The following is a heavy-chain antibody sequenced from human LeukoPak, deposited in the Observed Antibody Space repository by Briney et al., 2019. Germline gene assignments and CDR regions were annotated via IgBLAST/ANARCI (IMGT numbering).Heavy chain of an antibody. J-gene: IGHJ4*02. CDR1: GYSLSELS. Sequence: ASVKVSCKVSGYSLSELSMHWVRQAPGEGLAWMGGFAPEHGQTVYAQKFQGRVTMTADTSTDTAYMDLSSLTSEDTAMYYCTTGPGAISDDDYWGQGTLVTVSS. CDR2: FAPEHGQT. V-gene: IGHV1-24*01. CDR3: TTGPGAISDDDY. D-gene: IGHD4/OR15-4a*01.